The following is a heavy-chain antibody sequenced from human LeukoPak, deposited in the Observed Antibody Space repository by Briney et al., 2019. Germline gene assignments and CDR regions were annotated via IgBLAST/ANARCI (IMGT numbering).Heavy chain of an antibody. D-gene: IGHD3-16*01. CDR1: GFTFSSYC. J-gene: IGHJ6*02. CDR3: ARGGGLDV. V-gene: IGHV3-7*03. Sequence: PGGSLRLSCAASGFTFSSYCMNWARQAPGKGLEWVASINHNGNVNYYVDSVKGRFTISRDNAKNSLYLQMSNLRAGDTAVYFCARGGGLDVWGQGATVTVSS. CDR2: INHNGNVN.